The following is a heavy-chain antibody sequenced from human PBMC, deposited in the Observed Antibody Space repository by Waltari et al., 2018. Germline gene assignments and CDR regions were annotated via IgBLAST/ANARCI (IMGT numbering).Heavy chain of an antibody. CDR3: ARDRGRGLYLDS. D-gene: IGHD2-15*01. Sequence: QLQLQESGPELVKPSGTPSLTCAVSGDSMSNTDCWSWVRQPPGKGLEWMGQVRGDWKTNYNPSFASRVTISLDTYNKQFSLKVTSATAADTAVYYCARDRGRGLYLDSWGPGILVTVSP. CDR1: GDSMSNTDC. J-gene: IGHJ4*02. CDR2: VRGDWKT. V-gene: IGHV4-4*02.